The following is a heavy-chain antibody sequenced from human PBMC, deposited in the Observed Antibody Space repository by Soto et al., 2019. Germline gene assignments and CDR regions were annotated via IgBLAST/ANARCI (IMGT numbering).Heavy chain of an antibody. D-gene: IGHD5-18*01. CDR3: AGGKPSGYRFGPRNFLPYGLDV. CDR1: SGSLGDDD. V-gene: IGHV4-34*01. J-gene: IGHJ6*02. CDR2: IHPSGST. Sequence: TLSLTCAVFSGSLGDDDWTWIRQSPEKGLGWSGEIHPSGSTDYNPSLKSRLTLSLDTSKNQFSLKVASAPAADTAVYFCAGGKPSGYRFGPRNFLPYGLDVWGQGTTVTVSS.